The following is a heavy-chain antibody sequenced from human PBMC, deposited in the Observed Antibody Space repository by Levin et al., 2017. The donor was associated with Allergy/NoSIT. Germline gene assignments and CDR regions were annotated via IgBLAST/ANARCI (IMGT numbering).Heavy chain of an antibody. CDR2: ISSESTTI. V-gene: IGHV3-48*01. Sequence: GGSLRLSCAASGFTFSSYSMNWVRQAPGKGLEWVSYISSESTTIYYADSVKGRFTISRDNARNSLFLQMNSLRAEDTAVYYCARLPYSSGTFDYWGQGTLVTVSS. CDR3: ARLPYSSGTFDY. CDR1: GFTFSSYS. D-gene: IGHD6-19*01. J-gene: IGHJ4*02.